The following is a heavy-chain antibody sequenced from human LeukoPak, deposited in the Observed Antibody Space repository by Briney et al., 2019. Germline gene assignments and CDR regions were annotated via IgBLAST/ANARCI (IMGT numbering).Heavy chain of an antibody. CDR2: ISSSSSYI. V-gene: IGHV3-21*01. J-gene: IGHJ4*02. D-gene: IGHD1-14*01. CDR1: GFTFSSYS. Sequence: GGSLRLSCAASGFTFSSYSMNWVRQAPGKGLEWVSSISSSSSYIYYADSVKGRFTISRDNAKNSLYLQMNSLIAEDTAVYYCARARNTKNDYWGQGTLVTVSS. CDR3: ARARNTKNDY.